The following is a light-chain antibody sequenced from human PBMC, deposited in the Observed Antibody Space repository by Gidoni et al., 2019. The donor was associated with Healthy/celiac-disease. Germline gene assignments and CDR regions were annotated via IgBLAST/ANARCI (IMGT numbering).Light chain of an antibody. Sequence: DIQMTQSPSSLSESVGDRVTITCLAIQGISNYLAWYHQKPGKVPKLLVYAASTLQSGVPSRFSGSGSGTDFTLTISSLQPEDVATYYCQKYNSASWTFGQGTKVEI. CDR3: QKYNSASWT. CDR1: QGISNY. J-gene: IGKJ1*01. CDR2: AAS. V-gene: IGKV1-27*01.